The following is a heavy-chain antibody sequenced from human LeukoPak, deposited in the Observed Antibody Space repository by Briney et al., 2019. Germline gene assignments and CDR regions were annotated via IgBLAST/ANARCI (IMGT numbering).Heavy chain of an antibody. J-gene: IGHJ6*03. CDR1: GFTFDDYA. CDR3: AKAAGRTRYYCVDV. V-gene: IGHV3-43D*03. Sequence: GGSLRLSCAASGFTFDDYAMHWVRQAPGKGLEWVSLISWDGGSTYYADSVEGRFTISRDNSKNSLYLQMNSLRSEDTALYYCAKAAGRTRYYCVDVWGKGTTVTVSS. D-gene: IGHD3-9*01. CDR2: ISWDGGST.